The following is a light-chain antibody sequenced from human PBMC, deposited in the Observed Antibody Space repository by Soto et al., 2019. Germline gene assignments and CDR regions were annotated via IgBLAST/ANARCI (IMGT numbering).Light chain of an antibody. CDR3: QQYGSSPLT. V-gene: IGKV3-20*01. J-gene: IGKJ4*01. Sequence: EIVLTQSPGTLSLSPGERATLSCRASQSVSSSYLAWYQQKPGQAPRLLIYDASNRASGVPPRFSGSGSGTGFTLTIRRLEPEDFAVYYCQQYGSSPLTFGGGTKVDIK. CDR2: DAS. CDR1: QSVSSSY.